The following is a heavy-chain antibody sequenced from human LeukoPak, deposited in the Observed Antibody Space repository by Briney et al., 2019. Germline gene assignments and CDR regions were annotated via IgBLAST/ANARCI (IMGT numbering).Heavy chain of an antibody. D-gene: IGHD4-23*01. J-gene: IGHJ6*02. Sequence: SETLSLTCTVSGGSISTYYWSWIRQPPGKGLEWIGYIYYSGSTNYNPSLKSRVTISVDTSENQFSLKLSSVTAADTAVYYCAIAINSGNYYYGMDVWGQGSTVTVSS. CDR3: AIAINSGNYYYGMDV. CDR1: GGSISTYY. CDR2: IYYSGST. V-gene: IGHV4-59*13.